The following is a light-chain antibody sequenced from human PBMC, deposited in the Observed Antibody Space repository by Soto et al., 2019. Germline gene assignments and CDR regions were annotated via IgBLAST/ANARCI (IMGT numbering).Light chain of an antibody. Sequence: QSALTQPRSVSGSPGQSVTISCTGTSSDVGGYNYVSWYQQHPGKAPKLILYDVSKRPSGVPDRFSGSRSGNTASLTISGLQAEDEADYYCCSYAGSQTWVFGGGTQLTVL. J-gene: IGLJ3*02. V-gene: IGLV2-11*01. CDR1: SSDVGGYNY. CDR3: CSYAGSQTWV. CDR2: DVS.